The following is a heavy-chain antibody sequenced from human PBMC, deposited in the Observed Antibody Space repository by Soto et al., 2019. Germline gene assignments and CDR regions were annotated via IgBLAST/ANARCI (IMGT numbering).Heavy chain of an antibody. Sequence: QVQLHQWGAGLLKPSEILSLTCAVYNGSFMGYYWTWVRQPPGKGLEWIGEINHVGSPNYNPSLKSRVVISIDTSKQQFSLRLNSLTAADTAVYYCASLSGGRFLDKGDYWGQGIKVTVS. CDR2: INHVGSP. CDR1: NGSFMGYY. V-gene: IGHV4-34*01. D-gene: IGHD3-3*01. J-gene: IGHJ4*02. CDR3: ASLSGGRFLDKGDY.